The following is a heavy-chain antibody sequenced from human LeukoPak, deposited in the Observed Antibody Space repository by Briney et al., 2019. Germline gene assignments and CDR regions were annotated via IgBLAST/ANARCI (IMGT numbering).Heavy chain of an antibody. J-gene: IGHJ6*02. CDR3: AGHDIVADRGYYGMRF. CDR1: GYSITSYW. CDR2: IYPGDSDT. Sequence: GESLKICCKASGYSITSYWIGWVRQMPGKGLEWMGIIYPGDSDTRYSPSFQGQVTISADKSISTAYLQWSSLKASDTAMYYCAGHDIVADRGYYGMRFWGPVTTVTVSS. D-gene: IGHD2-15*01. V-gene: IGHV5-51*01.